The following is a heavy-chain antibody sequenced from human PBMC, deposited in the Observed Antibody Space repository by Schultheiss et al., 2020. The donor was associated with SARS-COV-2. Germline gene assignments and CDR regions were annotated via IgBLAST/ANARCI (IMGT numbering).Heavy chain of an antibody. CDR2: IKSKTDGGTT. Sequence: GWSLRLSCAASGFTFSNAWMSWVRQAPGKGLEWVGRIKSKTDGGTTDHAAPVKGRFTISRDDSKNTLYLQMNSLKTEDTAVYYCTTDSLTNWFDPWGQGTLVTVSS. V-gene: IGHV3-15*01. D-gene: IGHD3-9*01. J-gene: IGHJ5*02. CDR1: GFTFSNAW. CDR3: TTDSLTNWFDP.